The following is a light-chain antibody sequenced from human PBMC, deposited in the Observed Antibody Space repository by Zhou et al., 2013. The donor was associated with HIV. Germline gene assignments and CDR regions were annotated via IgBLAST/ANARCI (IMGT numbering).Light chain of an antibody. CDR3: QQSYSNPPT. Sequence: DIQLTQSPSLLSASVGERVTITCRASQSISSYLNWYQQIPGKAPRLLIYAASSLQSGVPSRFSGSGSGTDFTLTISSLQPEDFATYYCQQSYSNPPTFGQGTKLEIK. J-gene: IGKJ2*01. CDR1: QSISSY. V-gene: IGKV1-39*01. CDR2: AAS.